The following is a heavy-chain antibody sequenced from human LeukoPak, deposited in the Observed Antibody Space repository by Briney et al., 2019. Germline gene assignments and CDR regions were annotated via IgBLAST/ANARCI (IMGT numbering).Heavy chain of an antibody. D-gene: IGHD4-23*01. Sequence: GGSLRLSCAASGFTFSSYAMSWVRQAPGKGLEWVSAISGSGGSTYYADSVKGRFTISRDNSKNTLYLQMNSLRAEDTAVYYCAKDHSGATVVTPFDYWGQGTLVTVFS. CDR3: AKDHSGATVVTPFDY. J-gene: IGHJ4*02. V-gene: IGHV3-23*01. CDR2: ISGSGGST. CDR1: GFTFSSYA.